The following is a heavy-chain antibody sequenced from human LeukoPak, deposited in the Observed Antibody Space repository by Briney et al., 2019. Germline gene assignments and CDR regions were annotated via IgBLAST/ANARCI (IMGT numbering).Heavy chain of an antibody. V-gene: IGHV3-21*01. CDR3: ARVLNSLLWFGESKGPYYYMDV. J-gene: IGHJ6*03. CDR1: GFTFSSYS. D-gene: IGHD3-10*01. CDR2: ISSSSSYI. Sequence: GGSLRLSCAASGFTFSSYSMNWVRQAPGKGLEWVSSISSSSSYIYYADSVKGRFTISRDNAKNSLYLQMNSLRAEDTAVYYCARVLNSLLWFGESKGPYYYMDVWGRGTTVTVSS.